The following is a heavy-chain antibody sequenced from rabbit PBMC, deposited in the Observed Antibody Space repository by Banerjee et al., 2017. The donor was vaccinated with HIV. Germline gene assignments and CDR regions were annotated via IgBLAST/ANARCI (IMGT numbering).Heavy chain of an antibody. CDR3: ASTYSYGVAGYFLDL. Sequence: QEQLEESGGDLVKPEGSLTLTCTASGFSFSSSYWICWVRQAPGKGLEWIACTHSSSGITWYANWATGRFTISKTSSTTVTLQMTSLTAADTATYFCASTYSYGVAGYFLDLWGPGTLVTVS. CDR1: GFSFSSSYW. V-gene: IGHV1S45*01. D-gene: IGHD6-1*01. J-gene: IGHJ4*01. CDR2: THSSSGIT.